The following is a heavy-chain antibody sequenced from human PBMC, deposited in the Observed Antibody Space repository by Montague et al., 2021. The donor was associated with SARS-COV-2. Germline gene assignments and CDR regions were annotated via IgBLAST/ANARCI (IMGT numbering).Heavy chain of an antibody. CDR1: GFSFSSSV. D-gene: IGHD1-1*01. J-gene: IGHJ4*02. CDR2: IRSDGSHI. CDR3: ARENDWKFDFDF. V-gene: IGHV3-33*01. Sequence: SLRLSCAASGFSFSSSVMHWVRQAPGKGLEWVTVIRSDGSHISYVDSVRGRFTVSRDNSNNILYLRMNSLKVDDTAVYYCARENDWKFDFDFWGQGTLVTVSS.